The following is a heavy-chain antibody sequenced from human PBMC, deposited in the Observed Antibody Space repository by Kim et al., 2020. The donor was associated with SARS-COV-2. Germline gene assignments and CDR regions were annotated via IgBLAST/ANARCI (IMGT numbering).Heavy chain of an antibody. V-gene: IGHV1-3*01. J-gene: IGHJ4*02. CDR2: T. CDR3: ARVTYSSSSDY. Sequence: TKYSQKFQGRVTITRDTSASTAYMELSSLRSEDTAVYYCARVTYSSSSDYWGQGTLVTVSS. D-gene: IGHD6-13*01.